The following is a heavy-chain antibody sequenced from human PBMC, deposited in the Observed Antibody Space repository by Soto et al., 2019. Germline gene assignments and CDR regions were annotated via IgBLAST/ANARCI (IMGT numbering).Heavy chain of an antibody. Sequence: PSETLSLTCNVSGGSISNYYWTWVRQSPEKGPEWVGYMYYNGNINYNPFLKSRVTISIGTSKNQFSLTLKSVTAADTAVYYCASGGNWFDPWGQGVLVTVSS. D-gene: IGHD3-16*01. J-gene: IGHJ5*02. CDR3: ASGGNWFDP. CDR1: GGSISNYY. V-gene: IGHV4-59*01. CDR2: MYYNGNI.